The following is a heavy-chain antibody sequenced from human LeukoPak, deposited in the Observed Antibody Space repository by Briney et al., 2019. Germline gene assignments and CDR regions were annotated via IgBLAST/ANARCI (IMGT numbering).Heavy chain of an antibody. CDR3: ARLVGWPYRYYYDY. D-gene: IGHD2-15*01. CDR1: GDSITSGGYY. Sequence: SETLSLTCTVSGDSITSGGYYWSWIRQHPGKGLEWIVYIYYTGSTHDNPSLKSRVTISVDTSKNQFSLKLTSVTATDTAVYYCARLVGWPYRYYYDYWGQGTLITVSS. J-gene: IGHJ4*02. CDR2: IYYTGST. V-gene: IGHV4-31*03.